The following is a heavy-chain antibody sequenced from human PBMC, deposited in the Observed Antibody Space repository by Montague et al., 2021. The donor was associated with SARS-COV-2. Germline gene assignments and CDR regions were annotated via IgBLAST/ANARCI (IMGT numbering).Heavy chain of an antibody. D-gene: IGHD3-9*01. CDR3: ARRTYDILPGYAYCMDV. V-gene: IGHV2-70*11. CDR2: IDWDDDK. Sequence: PALVKPTQTLTLTCTFSGFSLSTSGLCVSWIRQPPGKALEWLARIDWDDDKYYSTSLKTRLTISKDTSKNQVVLTMTNMDPVDTATYYCARRTYDILPGYAYCMDVWGQGTTVTVSS. J-gene: IGHJ6*02. CDR1: GFSLSTSGLC.